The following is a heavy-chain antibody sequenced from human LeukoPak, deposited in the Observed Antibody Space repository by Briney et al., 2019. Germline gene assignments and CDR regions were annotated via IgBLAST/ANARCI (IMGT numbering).Heavy chain of an antibody. D-gene: IGHD3-16*02. CDR3: ARENWRSYDYVWGSYRPTIDY. J-gene: IGHJ4*02. CDR1: GGSFSGYY. Sequence: SETLSLTCADYGGSFSGYYWSWIRQPPGKGLEWIGEINHSGSTNYNPSLKSRVTISVDTSKNQFSLKLSSVTAADTAVYYCARENWRSYDYVWGSYRPTIDYWGQGTLVTVSS. V-gene: IGHV4-34*01. CDR2: INHSGST.